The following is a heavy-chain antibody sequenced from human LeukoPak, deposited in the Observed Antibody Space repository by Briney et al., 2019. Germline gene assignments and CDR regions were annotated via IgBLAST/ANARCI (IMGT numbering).Heavy chain of an antibody. V-gene: IGHV3-21*01. CDR2: ISSSSSYI. D-gene: IGHD5-24*01. J-gene: IGHJ4*02. Sequence: GGSLRLSCPTSGFTFSSYSMNWVRQAPGKGLEWVSSISSSSSYIYYADSVKGRFTISRDNAKNSLYLQMNSLRAEDTAVYYCARDLVTMATGLDYWGQGTLVTVSS. CDR1: GFTFSSYS. CDR3: ARDLVTMATGLDY.